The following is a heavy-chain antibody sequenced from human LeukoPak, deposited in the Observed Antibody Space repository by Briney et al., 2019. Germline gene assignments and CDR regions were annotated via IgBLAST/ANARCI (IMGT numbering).Heavy chain of an antibody. Sequence: ASVKVSCKSSGYTFTDYYMHWVRQAPGQGLEWMGWINPNSGGTNYAQKFQGRVTMTRDTSIRTASMELSRLRSDDTAVYYCARDRGQTYDFWSGYGQGFDYWGQGTLVTVPS. CDR2: INPNSGGT. CDR3: ARDRGQTYDFWSGYGQGFDY. J-gene: IGHJ4*02. CDR1: GYTFTDYY. V-gene: IGHV1-2*02. D-gene: IGHD3-3*01.